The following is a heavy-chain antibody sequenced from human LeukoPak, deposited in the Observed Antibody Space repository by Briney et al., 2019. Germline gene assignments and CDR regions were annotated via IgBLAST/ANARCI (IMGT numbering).Heavy chain of an antibody. J-gene: IGHJ6*02. V-gene: IGHV4-4*02. CDR1: GGSISSSNW. CDR3: ASNYCSSTSCYKPYYYGMDV. D-gene: IGHD2-2*01. CDR2: IYHSGGT. Sequence: SETLSLTCAVSGGSISSSNWWSWVRQPPGKGLEWIGEIYHSGGTNYNPSLKSRVTISVDKSKNQFSLKLSSVTAADTAVYYCASNYCSSTSCYKPYYYGMDVWGQGTTVTVSS.